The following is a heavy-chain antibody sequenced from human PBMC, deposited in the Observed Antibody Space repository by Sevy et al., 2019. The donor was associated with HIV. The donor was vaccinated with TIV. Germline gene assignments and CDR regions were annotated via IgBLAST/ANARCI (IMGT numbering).Heavy chain of an antibody. D-gene: IGHD3-22*01. J-gene: IGHJ1*01. Sequence: GGSLRLSCAASGFTFSDYYMSWIRQAPGKGLEWVSYISSSGSTIYYADSVKGRFIISRDNAKNSLYLQMNSLRAEDTAVYYCARGDYDSSGYYWGVSSEYFQHWGQGTLVTVSS. CDR3: ARGDYDSSGYYWGVSSEYFQH. CDR1: GFTFSDYY. V-gene: IGHV3-11*01. CDR2: ISSSGSTI.